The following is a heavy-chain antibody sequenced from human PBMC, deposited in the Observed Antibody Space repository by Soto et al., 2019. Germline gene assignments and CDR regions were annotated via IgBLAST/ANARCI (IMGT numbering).Heavy chain of an antibody. CDR1: GYTFTSYY. CDR2: INPSGGST. Sequence: ASVKVSCKASGYTFTSYYMHWVRQAPGQGLEWMGIINPSGGSTSYAQKFQGRVTITRDTSASTAYMELSSLRSEDTAVYYCAREEQQLVNWFDPWGQGTLVTVSS. D-gene: IGHD6-13*01. CDR3: AREEQQLVNWFDP. J-gene: IGHJ5*02. V-gene: IGHV1-46*01.